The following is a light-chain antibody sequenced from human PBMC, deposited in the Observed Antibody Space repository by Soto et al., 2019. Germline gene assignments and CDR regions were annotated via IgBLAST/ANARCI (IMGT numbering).Light chain of an antibody. CDR1: QSISSW. V-gene: IGKV1-5*03. Sequence: DIQLTQSPSTLSASVGDRVTITCRASQSISSWLAWYQQKPGTAPKLLIYEASTLESGVPSRFTGIRSGTEFTLSVSSLQPDDFATYYCQLYNDSFPYTFGQGTKLEIK. CDR2: EAS. J-gene: IGKJ2*01. CDR3: QLYNDSFPYT.